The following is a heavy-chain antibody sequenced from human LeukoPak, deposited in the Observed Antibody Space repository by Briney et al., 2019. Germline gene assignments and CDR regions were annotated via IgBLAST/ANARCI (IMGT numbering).Heavy chain of an antibody. CDR1: GGTFSSNA. Sequence: ASVKVSCKXSGGTFSSNAISWVRQAPGQGLEWMGGIIPIFGTANYAQKFQGRVTITTDESTSTAYMELSSLRSEDTAVYYCARDATGTPASYWGQGTLVTVSS. CDR2: IIPIFGTA. V-gene: IGHV1-69*05. J-gene: IGHJ4*02. D-gene: IGHD1-1*01. CDR3: ARDATGTPASY.